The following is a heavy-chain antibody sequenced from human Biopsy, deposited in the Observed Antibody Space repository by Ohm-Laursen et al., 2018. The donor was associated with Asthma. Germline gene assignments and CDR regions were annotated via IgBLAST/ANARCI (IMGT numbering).Heavy chain of an antibody. CDR2: ISVHNGDT. J-gene: IGHJ3*02. Sequence: GASVKVSCKVSDYMFPRYYISWVRQAPGQGLEWLGWISVHNGDTKYAQKFQGRVSLTTDTSTGTSYMDLSSLRSEDTAVYYCARTYYDFLTGQVNDAFAMWGQGTMVTVSS. V-gene: IGHV1-18*01. CDR3: ARTYYDFLTGQVNDAFAM. D-gene: IGHD3-9*01. CDR1: DYMFPRYY.